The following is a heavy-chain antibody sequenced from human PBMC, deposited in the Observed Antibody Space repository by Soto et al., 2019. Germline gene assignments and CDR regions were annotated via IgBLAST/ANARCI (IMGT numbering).Heavy chain of an antibody. CDR3: AHIRSPRILDY. CDR1: GFSLSTSGMG. CDR2: IYWDDDK. Sequence: QITLKESGPTLVKPTQTLTLTCTFSGFSLSTSGMGVGWILQPPGKALEWLAFIYWDDDKRYSPSLKTRRTITKDNSKSPVVLTRTKIDPVDTATYYCAHIRSPRILDYWGQGTLVTVSS. D-gene: IGHD1-26*01. J-gene: IGHJ4*02. V-gene: IGHV2-5*02.